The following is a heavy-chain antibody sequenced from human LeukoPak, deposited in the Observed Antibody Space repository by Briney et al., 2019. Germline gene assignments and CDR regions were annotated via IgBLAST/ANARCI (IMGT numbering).Heavy chain of an antibody. D-gene: IGHD6-13*01. J-gene: IGHJ5*02. CDR3: ARGQQLVQGWFDP. V-gene: IGHV3-74*01. CDR2: IKGDGSDP. Sequence: GGSLRLSCAASGFTFSTYWMHWVRQAPGKGLVWVSRIKGDGSDPSYADSVKGRFTISRDNAKNTLYLQMNSLRAEDTAVYYCARGQQLVQGWFDPWGQGTLVTVSS. CDR1: GFTFSTYW.